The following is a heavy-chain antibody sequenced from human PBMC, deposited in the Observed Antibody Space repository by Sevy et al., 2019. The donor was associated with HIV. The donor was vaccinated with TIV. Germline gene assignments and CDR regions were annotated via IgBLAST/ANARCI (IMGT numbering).Heavy chain of an antibody. CDR3: TRETTYYDASGPVPGDI. J-gene: IGHJ3*02. D-gene: IGHD3-16*01. CDR2: MRKDGLTT. CDR1: IFTFNIYG. Sequence: GGSLRLSCAASIFTFNIYGMQWVRQAPGKGLEWVAYMRKDGLTTDYAYSVKGRFTISRDSSKNTLYLQMNSLRIEDAALYYCTRETTYYDASGPVPGDIWGQGTMVTVSS. V-gene: IGHV3-30*02.